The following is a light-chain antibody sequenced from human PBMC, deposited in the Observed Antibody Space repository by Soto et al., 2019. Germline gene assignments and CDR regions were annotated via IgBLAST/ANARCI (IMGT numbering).Light chain of an antibody. Sequence: LTQPPSVSGAPGQRVTISCTGSSSNIGAGYDVHWYQQLPGTAPKLLIYGNSNRPSGVPDRFSGSKSGTSASLAITGLQAEDEADYYCQSYDSSLSGFYVFGTGTKVTVL. CDR2: GNS. J-gene: IGLJ1*01. CDR3: QSYDSSLSGFYV. V-gene: IGLV1-40*01. CDR1: SSNIGAGYD.